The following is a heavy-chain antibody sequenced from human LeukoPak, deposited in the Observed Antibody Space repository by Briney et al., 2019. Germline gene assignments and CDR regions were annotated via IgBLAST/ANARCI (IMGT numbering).Heavy chain of an antibody. CDR3: ARRGYSYGLVSYFDY. Sequence: SVKVSCKASGGTFSSYAISWVRQAPGQGLEWMGGIIPIFGTANYAQKFQGRVTITADESTSTAYMELSSLRSEDTAVYYCARRGYSYGLVSYFDYWGQGTLVIVSS. D-gene: IGHD5-18*01. CDR2: IIPIFGTA. CDR1: GGTFSSYA. J-gene: IGHJ4*02. V-gene: IGHV1-69*13.